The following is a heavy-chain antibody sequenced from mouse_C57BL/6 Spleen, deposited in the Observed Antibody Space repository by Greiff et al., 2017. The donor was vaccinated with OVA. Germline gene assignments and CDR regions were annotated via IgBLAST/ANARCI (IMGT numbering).Heavy chain of an antibody. D-gene: IGHD1-1*01. Sequence: QVQLQQSGPGLVQPSQSLSITCTVSGFSLTSYGVHWVRQSPGKGLEWLGVIWSGGSTDYNAAFISRLSISKDNSKSQVFFKMNSLQADDTAIYYCARGPDYYGSSPPFAYWGQGTLVTVSA. V-gene: IGHV2-2*01. CDR3: ARGPDYYGSSPPFAY. CDR2: IWSGGST. J-gene: IGHJ3*01. CDR1: GFSLTSYG.